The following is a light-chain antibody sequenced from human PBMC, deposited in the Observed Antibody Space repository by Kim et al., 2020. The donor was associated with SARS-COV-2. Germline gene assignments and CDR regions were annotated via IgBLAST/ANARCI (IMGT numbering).Light chain of an antibody. Sequence: QSVLTQSPSASGTPGQRVTISCSGRSSNIGTNTFNWYQQLPGTAPKLLVYENSQRPSGVPDRFSGSKSGTSASLAISGLQSEDEADYYCAVWDVSLGGWVFGGGTQLTVL. CDR1: SSNIGTNT. J-gene: IGLJ3*02. V-gene: IGLV1-44*01. CDR2: ENS. CDR3: AVWDVSLGGWV.